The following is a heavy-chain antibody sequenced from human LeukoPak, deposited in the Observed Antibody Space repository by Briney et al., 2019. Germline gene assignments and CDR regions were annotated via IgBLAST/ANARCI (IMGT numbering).Heavy chain of an antibody. D-gene: IGHD6-13*01. CDR1: GFTFSSYA. CDR2: ISYNGGNT. CDR3: ARASFMGMNYHYGKDV. Sequence: GGSLRLSCAASGFTFSSYAMHWVRQAPGKGLEWVAVISYNGGNTYYADSVKGRFTISRDNSKNTLCLQMNSLRAEDTAVYYCARASFMGMNYHYGKDVWGKGTTVTAS. J-gene: IGHJ6*01. V-gene: IGHV3-30*04.